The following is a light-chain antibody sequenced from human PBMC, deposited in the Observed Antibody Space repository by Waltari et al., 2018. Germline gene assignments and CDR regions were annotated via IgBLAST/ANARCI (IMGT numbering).Light chain of an antibody. CDR1: QSISSY. V-gene: IGKV1-39*01. Sequence: DLQTTQSPSSLSASVGDRVTITCRASQSISSYLNWYQQKPGKPPKLLIYAASSLQSGVPSRFSGSGSGTDFTLTISSLQPEDFATYYCQQSYSTRRTFGQGTKVEIK. CDR2: AAS. J-gene: IGKJ1*01. CDR3: QQSYSTRRT.